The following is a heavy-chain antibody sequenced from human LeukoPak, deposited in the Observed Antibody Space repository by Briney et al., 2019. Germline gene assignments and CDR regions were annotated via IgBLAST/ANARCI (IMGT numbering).Heavy chain of an antibody. Sequence: PGGSLRLSCAASGFTFSSYGMSWVRQAPGKGLEWVSSINTGGTNTHYADSVKGRFTISRDNSKNTLYLQMNSLRAEDTAVYYCASQLWNSDYWGQGTLVTVSS. V-gene: IGHV3-23*01. CDR3: ASQLWNSDY. J-gene: IGHJ4*02. D-gene: IGHD5-18*01. CDR1: GFTFSSYG. CDR2: INTGGTNT.